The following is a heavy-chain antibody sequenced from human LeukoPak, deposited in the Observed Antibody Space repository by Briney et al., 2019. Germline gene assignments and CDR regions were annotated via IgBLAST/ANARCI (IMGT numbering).Heavy chain of an antibody. CDR3: ARGPLIVGATIDY. CDR1: GYTFTGYY. J-gene: IGHJ4*02. CDR2: INPNSGGT. D-gene: IGHD1-26*01. V-gene: IGHV1-2*06. Sequence: ASVKVSCKASGYTFTGYYMHWVRQAPGQGLEWMGRINPNSGGTNYAQKFQGRVTMTRDTSISTAYMELSRLRSDDTAVYYCARGPLIVGATIDYWGQGTLVTVSS.